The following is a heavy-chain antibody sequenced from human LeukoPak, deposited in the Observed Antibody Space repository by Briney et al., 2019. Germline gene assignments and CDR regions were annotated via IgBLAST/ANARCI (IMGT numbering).Heavy chain of an antibody. J-gene: IGHJ4*02. V-gene: IGHV4-30-2*01. Sequence: SETLSLTCAVSGGSISSGGYSWSWIRQPPGKGLEWIGYIYHSGSTYYNPSLKSRVTISVDRSKNQFSLKLSSVTAADTAVYYCARGKAIAVAGTLGYFDYWGQGTLVTVSS. CDR3: ARGKAIAVAGTLGYFDY. CDR2: IYHSGST. D-gene: IGHD6-19*01. CDR1: GGSISSGGYS.